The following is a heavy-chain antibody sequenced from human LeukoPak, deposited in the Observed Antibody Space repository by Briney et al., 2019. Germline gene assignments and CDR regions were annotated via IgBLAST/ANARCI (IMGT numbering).Heavy chain of an antibody. Sequence: ASVKVSCKASGYTFTSYGISWVRQATGQGLEWMGWVNPSSGVTRYAQKFQGRVTMTRNTSISTAYMELSSLRSEDTAVYYCAKNYDFLTGYASWGQGTLVTVSS. CDR1: GYTFTSYG. J-gene: IGHJ4*02. D-gene: IGHD3-9*01. CDR2: VNPSSGVT. CDR3: AKNYDFLTGYAS. V-gene: IGHV1-8*02.